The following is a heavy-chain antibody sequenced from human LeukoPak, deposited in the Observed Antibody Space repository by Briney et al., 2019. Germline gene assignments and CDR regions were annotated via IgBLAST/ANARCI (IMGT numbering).Heavy chain of an antibody. J-gene: IGHJ6*02. D-gene: IGHD2-2*01. CDR2: MNPNSGNT. V-gene: IGHV1-8*01. CDR3: ARVVVVPTAILPYYYYGMDV. Sequence: GASLKVSCTASRYTFTSYDINWVRQATGQGLEWMGWMNPNSGNTGYAQKFQGRVTMTRNTSISTAYMELSSLRSEDTAVYYCARVVVVPTAILPYYYYGMDVWGQGTTVTVSS. CDR1: RYTFTSYD.